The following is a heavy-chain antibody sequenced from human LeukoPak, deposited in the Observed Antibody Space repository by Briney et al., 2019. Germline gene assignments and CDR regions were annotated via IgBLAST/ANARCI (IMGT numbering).Heavy chain of an antibody. D-gene: IGHD3-22*01. Sequence: GGSLRLSCAASGFTFSSYAMSWVRQAPGKGLEWVSAISGSGGSTYYGDSVKGRFTISRDNSKNTLYLQMNSLRAEDTAVYYCARGGYDSSGYYGSLDYYYGMDVWGQGTTATVSS. CDR3: ARGGYDSSGYYGSLDYYYGMDV. CDR1: GFTFSSYA. V-gene: IGHV3-23*01. CDR2: ISGSGGST. J-gene: IGHJ6*02.